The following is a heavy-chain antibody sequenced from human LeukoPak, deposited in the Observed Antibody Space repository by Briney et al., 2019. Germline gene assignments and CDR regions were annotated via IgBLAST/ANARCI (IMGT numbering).Heavy chain of an antibody. CDR3: AKDGHYNDSSGYKSREYYFDY. CDR2: ISGNGDNT. Sequence: GGSLRLSCADSGFTFSNYGMSWVRQAPGEGLEWVSGISGNGDNTYYADSVKGRSSISRDNSKNTLYLQMDSLRAEDTAVYYCAKDGHYNDSSGYKSREYYFDYWGQGTLVTVSS. CDR1: GFTFSNYG. V-gene: IGHV3-23*01. D-gene: IGHD3-22*01. J-gene: IGHJ4*02.